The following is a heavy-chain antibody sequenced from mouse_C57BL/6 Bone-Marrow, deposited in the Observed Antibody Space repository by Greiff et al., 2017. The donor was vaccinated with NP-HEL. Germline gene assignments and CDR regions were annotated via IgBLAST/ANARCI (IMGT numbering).Heavy chain of an antibody. Sequence: EVKLVESEGGLVQPGSSMKLSCTASGFTFSDYYMAWVRQVPEKGLEWVANINYDGSSTYYLDSLKSRFIISRDNAKNILYLQMSSLKSEDTATYCCARGRGDYWGQGTTLTVSS. CDR1: GFTFSDYY. CDR2: INYDGSST. J-gene: IGHJ2*01. V-gene: IGHV5-16*01. CDR3: ARGRGDY.